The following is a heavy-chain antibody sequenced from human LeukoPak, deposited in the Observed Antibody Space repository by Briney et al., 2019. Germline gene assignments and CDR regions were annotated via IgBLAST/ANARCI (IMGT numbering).Heavy chain of an antibody. D-gene: IGHD3-10*01. CDR3: ARDFGSGAGTFDI. V-gene: IGHV3-53*01. J-gene: IGHJ3*02. Sequence: GGSLRLSCEASGFIVSSNYMSWVRQAPGKGLEWVSVISTGLTTNYADSVKGRFTISRDNSENTLYLQMNNLRVDDTAVYYCARDFGSGAGTFDIWGQGTIVTVSS. CDR2: ISTGLTT. CDR1: GFIVSSNY.